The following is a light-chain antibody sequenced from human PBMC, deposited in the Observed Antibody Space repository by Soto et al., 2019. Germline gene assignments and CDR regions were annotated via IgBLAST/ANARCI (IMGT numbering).Light chain of an antibody. J-gene: IGKJ1*01. Sequence: IVLTQSPGTLSLSPGERATLSCRASQSVTNNYLAWYQQKPGQAPRLLMYGASRRATGIPDRFSGSGSGTDFTLTISRLEPEDFAVYYCQQYGSSPWTFGQGTKV. V-gene: IGKV3-20*01. CDR2: GAS. CDR1: QSVTNNY. CDR3: QQYGSSPWT.